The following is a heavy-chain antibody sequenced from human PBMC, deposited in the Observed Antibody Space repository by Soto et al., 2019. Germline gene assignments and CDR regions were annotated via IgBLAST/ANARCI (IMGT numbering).Heavy chain of an antibody. CDR3: AMVDNYVTPTPQDV. D-gene: IGHD3-16*01. Sequence: QVQLVQSGDEVRKPGSSVKVSCKASGYIFVNYGIAWVRQAPGQGLEWMGWLSPYSGNTQYASKVQGRLTMTTDTSTSTAYMDLGSLTSDDTAVYYCAMVDNYVTPTPQDVWGQGTTVTVSS. V-gene: IGHV1-18*01. J-gene: IGHJ6*02. CDR2: LSPYSGNT. CDR1: GYIFVNYG.